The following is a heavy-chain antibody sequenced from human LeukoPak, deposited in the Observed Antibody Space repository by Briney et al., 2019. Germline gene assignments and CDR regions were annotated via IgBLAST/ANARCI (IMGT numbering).Heavy chain of an antibody. V-gene: IGHV3-33*08. CDR2: ILSDGSKE. CDR3: VRLSGGEQNWFDP. J-gene: IGHJ5*02. Sequence: GGSLRLSCAASGFTFSSYGMHWVRQAPGKGLEWVAVILSDGSKEFYTDSVKGRFTISRDNSKNTLYLQMNSLRAEDTAVYYCVRLSGGEQNWFDPWGQGTLVTVSS. CDR1: GFTFSSYG. D-gene: IGHD3-16*01.